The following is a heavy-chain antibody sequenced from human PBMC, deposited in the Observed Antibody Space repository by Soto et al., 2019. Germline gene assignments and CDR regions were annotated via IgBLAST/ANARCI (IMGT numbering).Heavy chain of an antibody. V-gene: IGHV4-59*01. D-gene: IGHD6-6*01. Sequence: PSETLSLTCTVSGGSISSYYWSWIRQPPGKGLEWIGYIYYSGSTNYNPSLKSRVTISVDTSKNQFSLKLSSVTAADTAVYYCARADSSSVSWYFDLWGRGTLVTVSS. J-gene: IGHJ2*01. CDR2: IYYSGST. CDR3: ARADSSSVSWYFDL. CDR1: GGSISSYY.